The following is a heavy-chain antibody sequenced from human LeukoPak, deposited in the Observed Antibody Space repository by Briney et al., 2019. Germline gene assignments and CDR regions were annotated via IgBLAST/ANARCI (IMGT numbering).Heavy chain of an antibody. Sequence: SETLSLTCTVYGGSFSGYYWTWIRQPPGKGLEWIGYIYYSGSTYYNPSLKSRVTISVDTSKNQFSLKLSSVTAADTAVYYCARDLLNEGNHLDYWGQGTLVTVSS. D-gene: IGHD4-23*01. V-gene: IGHV4-30-4*08. CDR2: IYYSGST. J-gene: IGHJ4*02. CDR3: ARDLLNEGNHLDY. CDR1: GGSFSGYY.